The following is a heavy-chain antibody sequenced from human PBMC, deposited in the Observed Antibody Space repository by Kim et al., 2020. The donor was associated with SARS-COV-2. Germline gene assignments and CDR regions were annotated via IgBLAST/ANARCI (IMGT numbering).Heavy chain of an antibody. CDR3: ARGSTVVTPYY. Sequence: SETLSLTCAVYGGSFSGYYWSWIRQPPGKGLEWIGEINHSGSTNYNPSLKSRVTISVDTSKNQFSLKLSSVTAADTAVYYCARGSTVVTPYYWGQGTLVTVSS. J-gene: IGHJ4*02. D-gene: IGHD4-17*01. CDR1: GGSFSGYY. V-gene: IGHV4-34*01. CDR2: INHSGST.